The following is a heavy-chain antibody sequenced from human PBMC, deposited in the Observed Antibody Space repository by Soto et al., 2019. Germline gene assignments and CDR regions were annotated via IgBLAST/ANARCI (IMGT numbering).Heavy chain of an antibody. V-gene: IGHV3-9*02. CDR2: LSWDRSTV. D-gene: IGHD2-15*01. CDR1: GSSSAPFT. J-gene: IGHJ4*02. CDR3: AVSSPDIVVLPSSIYFTS. Sequence: PGGSLRLSCVASGSSSAPFTMHWVRELPGKGLEWVAGLSWDRSTVAYADSVQGRFTISRDHAKNSVDLLMDSLRPDDTALYFCAVSSPDIVVLPSSIYFTSWGPGTQVTVS.